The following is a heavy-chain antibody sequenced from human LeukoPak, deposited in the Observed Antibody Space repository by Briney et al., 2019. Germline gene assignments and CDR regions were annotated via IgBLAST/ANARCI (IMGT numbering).Heavy chain of an antibody. CDR1: GFTFSSYA. D-gene: IGHD2-21*02. CDR2: ISGSGGST. J-gene: IGHJ4*02. Sequence: GGSLRLSCAASGFTFSSYAMSWVRQAPGKGLEWVSAISGSGGSTYYADSVKGRFTISRDNSKNTLYLQMNSLRAEDTAVYYCAKSPPSAYCGGDCSPRNYFDYWGQGTLVTVSS. CDR3: AKSPPSAYCGGDCSPRNYFDY. V-gene: IGHV3-23*01.